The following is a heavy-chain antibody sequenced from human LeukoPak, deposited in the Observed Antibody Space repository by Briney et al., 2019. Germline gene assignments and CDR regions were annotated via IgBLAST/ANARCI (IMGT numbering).Heavy chain of an antibody. Sequence: GGSLRLSCAASQFTFYHYLILWLRQAPGEGLEGVATVSYDGSNKYYAVSVRGRFTISRDNPKKTPELQMNSLRAEDTAVYYCARAYRYALDYWGQGTLVTVSS. V-gene: IGHV3-30*04. CDR1: QFTFYHYL. CDR2: VSYDGSNK. D-gene: IGHD5-18*01. J-gene: IGHJ4*02. CDR3: ARAYRYALDY.